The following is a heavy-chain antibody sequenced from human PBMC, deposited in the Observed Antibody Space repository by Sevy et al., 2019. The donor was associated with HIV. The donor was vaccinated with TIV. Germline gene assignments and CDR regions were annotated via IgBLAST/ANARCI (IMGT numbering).Heavy chain of an antibody. Sequence: GSLRLSCAASGFTFSSYEMNWVRQAPGKGLEWVSYISNSGTTISYSDSVRGRFSISRDNARNSLYLQMNSLRAEDTAVYYCARDLPPSATTVAHFDYWGRGTLVTVSS. CDR2: ISNSGTTI. D-gene: IGHD4-17*01. J-gene: IGHJ4*02. CDR3: ARDLPPSATTVAHFDY. V-gene: IGHV3-48*03. CDR1: GFTFSSYE.